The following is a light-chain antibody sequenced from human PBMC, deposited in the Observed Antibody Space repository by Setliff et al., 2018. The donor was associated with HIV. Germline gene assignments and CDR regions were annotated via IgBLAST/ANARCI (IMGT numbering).Light chain of an antibody. CDR3: QVWDSSSDHLC. V-gene: IGLV3-21*04. CDR1: NIGSKS. J-gene: IGLJ1*01. CDR2: YDS. Sequence: SSELTQPPSVSVAPGKTARITCGGNNIGSKSVHWYQQKPGQAPVLVIYYDSDRPSGIPERFSGSNSGNTATLTISRVEAGDEADYYCQVWDSSSDHLCFGTGTKVTVL.